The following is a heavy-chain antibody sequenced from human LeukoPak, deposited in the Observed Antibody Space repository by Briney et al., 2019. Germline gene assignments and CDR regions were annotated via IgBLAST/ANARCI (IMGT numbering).Heavy chain of an antibody. J-gene: IGHJ4*02. D-gene: IGHD2-2*02. CDR3: ARVLGYCSSTSCYRRFDY. Sequence: EASVKVSCKASGYTFTSYDINWVRQATGQGLEWMGWMNPNSGNTGYAQKFQGRVTITRNTSISTAYMELSSLRSEDTAVYYCARVLGYCSSTSCYRRFDYWGQGTLVTVSS. CDR2: MNPNSGNT. CDR1: GYTFTSYD. V-gene: IGHV1-8*03.